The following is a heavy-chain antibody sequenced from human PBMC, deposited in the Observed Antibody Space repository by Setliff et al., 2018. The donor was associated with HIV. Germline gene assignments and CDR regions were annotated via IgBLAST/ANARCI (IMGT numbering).Heavy chain of an antibody. CDR2: IGGSGFGT. CDR1: GFTFSNFA. CDR3: AKRRVCNTSCHIVDYMDV. V-gene: IGHV3-23*01. D-gene: IGHD2-21*01. Sequence: GGSLRLSCTASGFTFSNFAITWVRQAPGKGLEWVPAIGGSGFGTYYADSVKGRFTISRDNSKNTLYLQMNSLRAEDTAIYYCAKRRVCNTSCHIVDYMDVWGKGTTVTSP. J-gene: IGHJ6*03.